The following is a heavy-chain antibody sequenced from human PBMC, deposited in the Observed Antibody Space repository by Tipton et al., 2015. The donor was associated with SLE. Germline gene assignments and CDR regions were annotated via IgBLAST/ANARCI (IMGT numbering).Heavy chain of an antibody. CDR3: ESLHGYSYGINWFDP. D-gene: IGHD5-18*01. CDR2: IFYTGTTT. V-gene: IGHV4-39*07. Sequence: TLSLTCTVPGGSVSSSSKYWAWIRQPPGKGLEWIGSIFYTGTTTYYNPFLQSRDTLSVDTSKNQFSLRLTSVIAADTAVCYCESLHGYSYGINWFDPWGQGTLFAVSS. J-gene: IGHJ5*02. CDR1: GGSVSSSSKY.